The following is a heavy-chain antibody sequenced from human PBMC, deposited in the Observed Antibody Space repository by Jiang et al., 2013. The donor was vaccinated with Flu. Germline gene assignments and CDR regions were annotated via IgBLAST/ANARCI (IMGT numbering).Heavy chain of an antibody. V-gene: IGHV1-2*02. CDR2: INPNSGGT. CDR1: AHTFTGNY. Sequence: SGAEVKKPGASVKVSCKASAHTFTGNYMHWVRQAPGQELEWMGWINPNSGGTNYAQKFQGRVTMTRDTSISTAYMELSSLRSDDTAVYYCVGGQVAGYNWFDPWGQGTLVTVAS. CDR3: VGGQVAGYNWFDP. D-gene: IGHD6-19*01. J-gene: IGHJ5*02.